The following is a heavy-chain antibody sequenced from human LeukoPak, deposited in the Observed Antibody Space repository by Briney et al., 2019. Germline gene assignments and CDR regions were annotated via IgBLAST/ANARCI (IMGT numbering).Heavy chain of an antibody. Sequence: GGSLRLSCAASGFMFSDEYMSWIRQAPGKGLEWVSYISNSGDFIAYADSVKGRFTISRDNAKNSLFLQMNSLRAEDTAVYYCARARGTGPGAHFDYWGQGTLVTVSS. CDR2: ISNSGDFI. CDR3: ARARGTGPGAHFDY. V-gene: IGHV3-11*01. J-gene: IGHJ4*02. D-gene: IGHD3-10*01. CDR1: GFMFSDEY.